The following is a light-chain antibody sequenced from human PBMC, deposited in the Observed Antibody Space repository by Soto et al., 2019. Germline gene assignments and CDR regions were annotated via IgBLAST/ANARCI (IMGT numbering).Light chain of an antibody. CDR2: EVS. V-gene: IGLV2-8*01. CDR1: SSDVGGYNY. J-gene: IGLJ1*01. Sequence: QSVLTQPPSASGSPGQSVTISFTGTSSDVGGYNYVSWYQQHPGKAPKLMIYEVSKRPSGVPDRFSGSKSGNTASLAVSGLQAEDEADYYCSSYAGSNEYVFGTGTKLSVL. CDR3: SSYAGSNEYV.